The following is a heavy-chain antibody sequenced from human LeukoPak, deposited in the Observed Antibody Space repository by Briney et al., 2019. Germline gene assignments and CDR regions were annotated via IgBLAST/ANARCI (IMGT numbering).Heavy chain of an antibody. CDR2: ISGSGGTT. CDR1: GFTFSDYA. J-gene: IGHJ5*02. Sequence: GGSLRLSCTASGFTFSDYAMNWVRQAPGKGLEWVSVISGSGGTTYYADSVKGRLTISRDDSKNTLYLQANSLRADDTAVYYCAKGSSRGTTMTWFDPWGQGTLVTVSS. V-gene: IGHV3-23*01. CDR3: AKGSSRGTTMTWFDP. D-gene: IGHD4-17*01.